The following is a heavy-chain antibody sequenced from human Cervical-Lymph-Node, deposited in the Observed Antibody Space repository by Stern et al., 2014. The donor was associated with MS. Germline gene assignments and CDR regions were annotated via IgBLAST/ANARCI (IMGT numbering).Heavy chain of an antibody. CDR3: VTREGGSRDYELLYRYGMDV. J-gene: IGHJ6*02. CDR2: FDPEYGET. D-gene: IGHD2-2*02. Sequence: QLVQSGAEVKKPGASVRVSCKVSGDSLTELYIHWVRQAPGKGLEWMGGFDPEYGETIYAPQFQGRVTVTEDTSADTAYMEMSSLRSDDTAVYYCVTREGGSRDYELLYRYGMDVWGQGTTVSVSS. CDR1: GDSLTELY. V-gene: IGHV1-24*01.